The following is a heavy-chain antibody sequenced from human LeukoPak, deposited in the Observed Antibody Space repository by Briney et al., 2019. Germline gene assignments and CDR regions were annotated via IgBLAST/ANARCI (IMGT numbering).Heavy chain of an antibody. CDR1: GGSIITTNY. CDR3: SRESGPFCPFGH. V-gene: IGHV4-4*02. D-gene: IGHD1-26*01. J-gene: IGHJ4*02. Sequence: PSETLSLTCGVSGGSIITTNYWSGVRQPPGGGLEWIGEVSLAGRTRYNPSLKNRVNISIDESKNHLYLNLASVTAADTAVYYCSRESGPFCPFGHWGQGTLVAVSS. CDR2: VSLAGRT.